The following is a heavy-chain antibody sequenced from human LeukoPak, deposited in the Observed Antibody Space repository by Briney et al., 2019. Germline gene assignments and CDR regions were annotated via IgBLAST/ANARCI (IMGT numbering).Heavy chain of an antibody. D-gene: IGHD3-3*01. CDR3: ARGRANGITIFGVPYYYYYMDV. CDR1: GYTFTSYY. CDR2: INPSGGST. Sequence: GASVKVSCKASGYTFTSYYMHWVRQAPGQGLEWMGIINPSGGSTSYAQKFQGRVTMTRDTSISTAYMELSRLRSDDTAVYYCARGRANGITIFGVPYYYYYMDVWXXXTTVTVSS. J-gene: IGHJ6*03. V-gene: IGHV1-46*01.